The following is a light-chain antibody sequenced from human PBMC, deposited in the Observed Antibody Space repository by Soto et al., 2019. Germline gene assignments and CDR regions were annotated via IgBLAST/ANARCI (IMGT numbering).Light chain of an antibody. Sequence: DIQMTQSPSTLSASVGDRVTITCRASQSISGWLAWYQQKPGKAPKLLIYKASSLESGVPSRFSGSGSGTEFTLTISSLQRDNFATYYCQQYNNYGSWTFGKGTKVEIK. J-gene: IGKJ1*01. V-gene: IGKV1-5*03. CDR3: QQYNNYGSWT. CDR2: KAS. CDR1: QSISGW.